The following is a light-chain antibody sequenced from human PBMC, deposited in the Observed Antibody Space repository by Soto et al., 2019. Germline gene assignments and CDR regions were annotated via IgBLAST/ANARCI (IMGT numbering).Light chain of an antibody. CDR1: QTVSSN. Sequence: TQSPGTLSLSPGERATLSCRASQTVSSNLAWYQQKPGQAPRLLIYGASNRATGIPDRFSGSGSGTDFTLTICILEPEDFAVYYCQQYGISGTFGQGTKVDIK. CDR2: GAS. V-gene: IGKV3-20*01. J-gene: IGKJ1*01. CDR3: QQYGISGT.